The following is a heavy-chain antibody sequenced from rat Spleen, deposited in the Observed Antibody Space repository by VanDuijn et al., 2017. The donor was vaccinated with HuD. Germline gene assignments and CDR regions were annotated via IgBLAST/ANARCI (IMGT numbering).Heavy chain of an antibody. CDR2: IWGDGSP. CDR1: GFSLTSYH. Sequence: QVQLKESGPGLVKPSETLSLTCTVSGFSLTSYHVSWVRQPPGKGLAWMGVIWGDGSPAYNSALKSRLSISRDTSKSQVFLKMNSLQTEDTATYYCARLKYGGFPLWGQGASVTVSS. V-gene: IGHV2-32*01. CDR3: ARLKYGGFPL. J-gene: IGHJ4*01. D-gene: IGHD1-11*01.